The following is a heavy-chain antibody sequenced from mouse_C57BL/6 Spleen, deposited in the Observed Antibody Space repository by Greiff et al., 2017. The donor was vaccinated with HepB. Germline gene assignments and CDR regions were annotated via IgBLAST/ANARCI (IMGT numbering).Heavy chain of an antibody. J-gene: IGHJ3*01. CDR2: ISSGGSYT. CDR1: GFTFSSYG. D-gene: IGHD2-2*01. CDR3: ARQGVTTGFAY. V-gene: IGHV5-6*01. Sequence: EVHLVESGGDLVKPGGSLKLSCAASGFTFSSYGMSWVRQTPDKRLEWVATISSGGSYTYYPDSVKGRFTISRDNAKNTLYLQMSSLKSEDTAMYYCARQGVTTGFAYWGQGTLVTVSA.